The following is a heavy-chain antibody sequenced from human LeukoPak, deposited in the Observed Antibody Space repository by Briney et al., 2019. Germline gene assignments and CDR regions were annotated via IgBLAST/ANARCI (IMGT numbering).Heavy chain of an antibody. CDR2: MRYDGSNK. Sequence: PGGSLRLSCAASGFTFSSYGMHWVRQAPGKGLEWVAFMRYDGSNKFYADSVKGRFTISRDNAKNTLYLQMNSLRAEDTAVYYCARFPGIAAAGTYFDYWGQGTLVTVSS. V-gene: IGHV3-33*08. CDR3: ARFPGIAAAGTYFDY. CDR1: GFTFSSYG. D-gene: IGHD6-13*01. J-gene: IGHJ4*02.